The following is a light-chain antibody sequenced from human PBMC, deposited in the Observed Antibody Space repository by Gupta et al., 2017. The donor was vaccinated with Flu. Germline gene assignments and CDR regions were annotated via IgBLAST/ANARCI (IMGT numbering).Light chain of an antibody. CDR3: QQYGSSRT. Sequence: GERATLSCRASQSVSSNYLAWYQQKPGQAPRLLIYGASSRASGIPDRFRGSGSGTDFTLTISRLEPEDFAVYYCQQYGSSRTFGQGTKVEIK. J-gene: IGKJ1*01. V-gene: IGKV3-20*01. CDR2: GAS. CDR1: QSVSSNY.